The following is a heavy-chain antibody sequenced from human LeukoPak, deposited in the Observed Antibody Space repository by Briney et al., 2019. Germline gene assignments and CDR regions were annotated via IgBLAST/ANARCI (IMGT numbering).Heavy chain of an antibody. V-gene: IGHV3-11*04. CDR2: INSAGNNI. CDR3: ATSRVFDY. J-gene: IGHJ4*02. Sequence: GGSLRLSCVASGFTFSYYFMSWIRQAPGKGLEWLSFINSAGNNIYYADSVKGRFTISRDNSKETLYLEMNSLRVEDTAIYYCATSRVFDYWGQGTLVAVSS. CDR1: GFTFSYYF.